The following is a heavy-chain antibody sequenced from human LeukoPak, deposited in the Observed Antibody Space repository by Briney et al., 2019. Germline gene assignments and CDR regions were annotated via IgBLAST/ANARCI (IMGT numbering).Heavy chain of an antibody. J-gene: IGHJ4*02. CDR3: AREGEVIVTDNLFY. CDR1: GYTFTYYY. CDR2: INPSGGST. D-gene: IGHD2-21*01. V-gene: IGHV1-46*01. Sequence: ASVKVSCKASGYTFTYYYMHWVRQAPGQGLEWMGIINPSGGSTTYAQMFQGRVTMTRDTSTRTVYMELSSLRSEDTAAYYCAREGEVIVTDNLFYWGQGTLVTVSS.